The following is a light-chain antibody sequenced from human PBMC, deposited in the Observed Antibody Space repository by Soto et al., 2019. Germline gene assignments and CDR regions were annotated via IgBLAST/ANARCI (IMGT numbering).Light chain of an antibody. CDR2: GTS. CDR1: QSVSSSY. J-gene: IGKJ1*01. Sequence: EIVLTQSPGTLFLSPGERANLSCRASQSVSSSYLAWYQQKPGQAPRLLIYGTSSRATAIPDRFSGSGSGTDFTLTISRLELEVFAVYYCQQYGTSSWTFAQGPRAEIK. V-gene: IGKV3-20*01. CDR3: QQYGTSSWT.